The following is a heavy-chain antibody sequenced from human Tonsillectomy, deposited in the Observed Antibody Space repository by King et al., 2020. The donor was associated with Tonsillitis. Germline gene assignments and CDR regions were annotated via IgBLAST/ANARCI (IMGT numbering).Heavy chain of an antibody. CDR2: ISAHNGDT. V-gene: IGHV1-18*04. CDR3: ARAPLLNYYASSGYYYNP. D-gene: IGHD3-22*01. Sequence: VQLVESGAEVKKPGASVKVSCKTSGYTFFSYGITWVRQAPGQGLEWMGWISAHNGDTDYAQKFQGRVTMTTDTSTTTAYMELRSLTSDDTAVYYCARAPLLNYYASSGYYYNPWGQGTLVTVSS. J-gene: IGHJ5*02. CDR1: GYTFFSYG.